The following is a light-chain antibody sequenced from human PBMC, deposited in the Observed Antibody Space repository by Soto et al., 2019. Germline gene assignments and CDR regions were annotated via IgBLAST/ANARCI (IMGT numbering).Light chain of an antibody. CDR2: AAS. CDR1: QDISSY. J-gene: IGKJ4*01. CDR3: QQLKKYPLS. Sequence: IQLTQSPSSLSASIGDRVTITCRASQDISSYLAWYRQKAGKAPELLIEAASTLQSGVPSRFSGSGSGTDFALTISSLQPEDFATYYWQQLKKYPLSFGGGTKVEIK. V-gene: IGKV1-9*01.